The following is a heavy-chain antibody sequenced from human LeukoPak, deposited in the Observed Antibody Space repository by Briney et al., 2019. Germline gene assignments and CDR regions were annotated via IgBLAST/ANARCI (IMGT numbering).Heavy chain of an antibody. CDR3: AKEENGYHDY. Sequence: PGGSLRLSCAASGFTFSSYGMHWVRQAPGKGLEWVAVIWYDGSNKYYADSVKGRFTISRDNSKNTLYLQMNSLRAEDTAVYYCAKEENGYHDYWGRGTLVTVSS. D-gene: IGHD6-13*01. CDR2: IWYDGSNK. J-gene: IGHJ4*02. V-gene: IGHV3-33*06. CDR1: GFTFSSYG.